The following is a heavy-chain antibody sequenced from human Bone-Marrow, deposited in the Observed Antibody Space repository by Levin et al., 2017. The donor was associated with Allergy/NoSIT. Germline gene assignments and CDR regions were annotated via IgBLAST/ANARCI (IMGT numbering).Heavy chain of an antibody. D-gene: IGHD2-2*01. CDR2: INWDGGNI. Sequence: GGSLRLSCEASGFTFDDYAMHWVRQAPGKGLEWVSNINWDGGNIGYADSVKGRFTISRDNAKNFVYLEMNSLRVEDTALYYCAKGAVPSALGPYGIDVWGQGTTVAVSS. CDR1: GFTFDDYA. J-gene: IGHJ6*02. V-gene: IGHV3-9*01. CDR3: AKGAVPSALGPYGIDV.